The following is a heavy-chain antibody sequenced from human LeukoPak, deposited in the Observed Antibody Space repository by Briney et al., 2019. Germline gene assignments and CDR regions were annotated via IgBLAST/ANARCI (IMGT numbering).Heavy chain of an antibody. CDR1: GPSFGSGDSS. D-gene: IGHD2-15*01. CDR2: IYDSGST. V-gene: IGHV4-30-4*01. J-gene: IGHJ3*02. Sequence: PSGPLSLTCIASGPSFGSGDSSGGWLRRPPGRGLEWFGNIYDSGSTYYNPSLKSRITISVDTSENRFSLKLSSVTATDTAVYYCARDCSGGSCYGAFDIWGQGTMVTVSS. CDR3: ARDCSGGSCYGAFDI.